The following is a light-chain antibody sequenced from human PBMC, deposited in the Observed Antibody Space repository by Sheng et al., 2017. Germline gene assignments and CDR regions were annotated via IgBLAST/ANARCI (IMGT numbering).Light chain of an antibody. CDR2: DVT. J-gene: IGLJ1*01. V-gene: IGLV2-11*01. CDR1: SSDVGGYNY. Sequence: QSALTQPRSVSGSPGQSVTISCTGTSSDVGGYNYVSWYQQHPGKAPKMILYDVTERPSGVPDRFSGSKSGNTASLTISGLRAEDEADYYCCSYAGWYTYVFGSGTNVNVL. CDR3: CSYAGWYTYV.